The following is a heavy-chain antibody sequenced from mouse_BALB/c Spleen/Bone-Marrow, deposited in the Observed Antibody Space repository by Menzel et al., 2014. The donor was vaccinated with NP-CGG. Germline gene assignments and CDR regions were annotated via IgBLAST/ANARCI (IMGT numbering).Heavy chain of an antibody. D-gene: IGHD2-14*01. CDR3: TRGGRYDEVAY. Sequence: VQRVESGPELVRPGVPVKISCKGPSYTFTDYAMHWVKQSHAKSLGWIGVISTYYGNANYNQKFKGKATMTVDKSSSTAYMELTRLTSEDSAVYYCTRGGRYDEVAYWGQGTLVTVS. J-gene: IGHJ3*01. CDR1: SYTFTDYA. V-gene: IGHV1-67*01. CDR2: ISTYYGNA.